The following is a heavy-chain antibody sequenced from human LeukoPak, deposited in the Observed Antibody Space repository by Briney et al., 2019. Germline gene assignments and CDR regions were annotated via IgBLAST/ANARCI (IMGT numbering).Heavy chain of an antibody. V-gene: IGHV3-23*01. CDR1: GFNLSSYA. CDR2: VDGGGGGT. J-gene: IGHJ4*02. Sequence: GGSLRPPCAASGFNLSSYAMTWVRQAPGRGLEWGSSVDGGGGGTYYADSVKGRFTISRDNSKNTLYLQMNSLRAEDTAVYYCAKDRLEQWLAFDYWGQGTLVTVSS. D-gene: IGHD6-19*01. CDR3: AKDRLEQWLAFDY.